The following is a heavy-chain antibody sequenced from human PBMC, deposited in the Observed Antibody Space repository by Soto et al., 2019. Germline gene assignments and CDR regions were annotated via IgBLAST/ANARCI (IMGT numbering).Heavy chain of an antibody. D-gene: IGHD6-6*01. CDR1: GFTFDDYA. J-gene: IGHJ4*02. CDR3: AKLGSSSKTFDY. CDR2: ISWDSGSI. Sequence: PGGSLRLSCAASGFTFDDYAMHWVRQAPGKGLEWVSGISWDSGSIGYADSVKGRFTISRDKAKNSLYLQMNSLRVEDTALYYCAKLGSSSKTFDYWGQGTLVTVSS. V-gene: IGHV3-9*01.